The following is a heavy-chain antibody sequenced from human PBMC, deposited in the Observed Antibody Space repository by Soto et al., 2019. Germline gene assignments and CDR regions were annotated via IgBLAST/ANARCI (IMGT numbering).Heavy chain of an antibody. CDR2: INPNSGGT. V-gene: IGHV1-2*02. CDR1: GYTFSDYY. Sequence: QVQLVQSGAEVKKPGASVKVSCKASGYTFSDYYMHWVRQAPGQGLEWMGWINPNSGGTNYAQKFQGRVTMTRETSISTAYMELSSLTSDDTAMFYCARRSSGWSDYWGQGTLVTVSS. CDR3: ARRSSGWSDY. D-gene: IGHD6-19*01. J-gene: IGHJ4*02.